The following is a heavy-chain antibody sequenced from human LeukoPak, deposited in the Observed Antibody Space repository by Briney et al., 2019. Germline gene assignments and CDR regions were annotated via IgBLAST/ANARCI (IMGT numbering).Heavy chain of an antibody. CDR1: GFTFSDYY. CDR3: AKDRSIGTYYTFDH. Sequence: GGSLRLSCAASGFTFSDYYMSWIRQAPGKGLEWISYISSSGDTIFYADSVKGRFTISRDNAKNNLYLQMSRLTAADTAVYYCAKDRSIGTYYTFDHWGQGTLVTVSS. D-gene: IGHD1-26*01. CDR2: ISSSGDTI. J-gene: IGHJ4*02. V-gene: IGHV3-11*01.